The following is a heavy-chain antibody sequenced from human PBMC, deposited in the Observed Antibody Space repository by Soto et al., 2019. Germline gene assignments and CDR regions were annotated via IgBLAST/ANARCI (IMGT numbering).Heavy chain of an antibody. J-gene: IGHJ5*02. D-gene: IGHD5-18*01. CDR1: GFTFSSYW. CDR2: IKQDGSEK. V-gene: IGHV3-7*01. Sequence: GGSLSLSCAASGFTFSSYWMSWVRQAPGKGLEWVANIKQDGSEKYYVDSVKGRFTISRDNAKNSLYLQMNSLRDEDTAVYYCAKDNGYCDPWGQGTLVTVSS. CDR3: AKDNGYCDP.